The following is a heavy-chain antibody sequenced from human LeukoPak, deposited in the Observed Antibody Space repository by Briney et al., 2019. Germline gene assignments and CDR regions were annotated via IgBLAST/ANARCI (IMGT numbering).Heavy chain of an antibody. Sequence: PSETLSLTCTVSGGSISSYYWGWIRQPPGKGLEWIGYIYYSGSTNYNPSLKSRVTISVDTSKNQFSLKLSSVTAADTAVYYCARGPGYSNWFDPWGQGTLVTVSS. V-gene: IGHV4-59*01. CDR1: GGSISSYY. D-gene: IGHD6-13*01. CDR3: ARGPGYSNWFDP. CDR2: IYYSGST. J-gene: IGHJ5*02.